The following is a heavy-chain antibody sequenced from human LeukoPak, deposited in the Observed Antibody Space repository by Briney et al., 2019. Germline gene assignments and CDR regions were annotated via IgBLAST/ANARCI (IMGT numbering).Heavy chain of an antibody. CDR2: IYYSGST. D-gene: IGHD5-12*01. CDR1: GGSISSGDYY. V-gene: IGHV4-30-4*01. J-gene: IGHJ4*02. CDR3: AVVATSSLAVLN. Sequence: KPSETLSLTCTVSGGSISSGDYYWSWIRQPPGKGLEWIGYIYYSGSTYYNPSLKSRVTISVDTSKNQFSLKLSSATAADTAVYYCAVVATSSLAVLNWGQGTLVTVSS.